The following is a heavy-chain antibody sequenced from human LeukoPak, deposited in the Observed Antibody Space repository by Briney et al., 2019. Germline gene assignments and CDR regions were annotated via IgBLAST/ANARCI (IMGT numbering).Heavy chain of an antibody. D-gene: IGHD4-23*01. CDR1: GFTFSSYG. Sequence: GRSLRLSCAASGFTFSSYGMHWVRRAPGKGLEWVAVISYDGSNKYYADSVKGRFTISGDNSKNTLYLQMNSLRAEDTAVYYCAKENGGNSEANWFDPWGQGTLVTVSS. CDR3: AKENGGNSEANWFDP. V-gene: IGHV3-30*18. CDR2: ISYDGSNK. J-gene: IGHJ5*02.